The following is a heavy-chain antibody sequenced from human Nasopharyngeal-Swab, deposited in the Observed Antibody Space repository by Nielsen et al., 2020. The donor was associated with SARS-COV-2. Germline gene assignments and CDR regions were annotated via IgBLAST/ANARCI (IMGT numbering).Heavy chain of an antibody. J-gene: IGHJ4*02. CDR3: AKDRSGSYDY. V-gene: IGHV3-23*01. CDR2: ITSSGANT. Sequence: EGSLRLSCAASGFSFNTHAMSWVRQAPGKGLEWVSAITSSGANTYYADSVKGRFTISRDNSKNTLYLQMNSLRADDTAVYYCAKDRSGSYDYWGQGTLVTVSS. CDR1: GFSFNTHA. D-gene: IGHD1-26*01.